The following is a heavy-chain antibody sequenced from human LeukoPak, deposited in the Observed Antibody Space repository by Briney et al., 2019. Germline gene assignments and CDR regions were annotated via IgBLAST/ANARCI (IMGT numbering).Heavy chain of an antibody. Sequence: SETLSLTCTVSGDSISSYFWTWIRQPAGKGLEWIGRIYTSGTSNYNPSLKSRVTMSVDTPKNHFSLNLSSVTAADTAVYYCASRVTAAGIPEYYFDYWGQGTLVTVSS. CDR1: GDSISSYF. CDR2: IYTSGTS. D-gene: IGHD6-13*01. CDR3: ASRVTAAGIPEYYFDY. J-gene: IGHJ4*02. V-gene: IGHV4-4*07.